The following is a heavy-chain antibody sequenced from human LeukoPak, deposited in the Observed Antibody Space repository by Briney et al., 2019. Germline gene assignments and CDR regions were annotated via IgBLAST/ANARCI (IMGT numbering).Heavy chain of an antibody. CDR1: GGSISSSSYY. D-gene: IGHD6-13*01. J-gene: IGHJ4*02. V-gene: IGHV4-39*07. Sequence: PSETLSLTCTVSGGSISSSSYYWGWIRQPPGKGLEWIGSIVYTGRTYYNPSLKSRVTISVDTSKNQFSLKLSSVTAADTAVYYCARSWTRYTPDYWGQGTLVTVSS. CDR3: ARSWTRYTPDY. CDR2: IVYTGRT.